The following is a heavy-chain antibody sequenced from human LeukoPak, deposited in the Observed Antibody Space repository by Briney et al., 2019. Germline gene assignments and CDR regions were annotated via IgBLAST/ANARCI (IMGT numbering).Heavy chain of an antibody. Sequence: SETLSLTCTVSGGSISSYSWSWIRQPAGKGLEWIGRIYTSGSTNYNPSLKSRVTMSVDTSKNQFSLKLSSVTAADTAVYYCARDRGLGAHNWFDPWGQGTLVTVSS. D-gene: IGHD1-26*01. CDR1: GGSISSYS. V-gene: IGHV4-4*07. CDR3: ARDRGLGAHNWFDP. J-gene: IGHJ5*02. CDR2: IYTSGST.